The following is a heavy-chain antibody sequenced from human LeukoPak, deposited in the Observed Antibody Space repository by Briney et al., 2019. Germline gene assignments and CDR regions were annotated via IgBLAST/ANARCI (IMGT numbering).Heavy chain of an antibody. D-gene: IGHD6-19*01. CDR2: MNPNSGNT. Sequence: ASVKVSCKASGYTFTSYDINWVRQATGQGLEWMGWMNPNSGNTGYAQKFQGRVTITRNTSISTAYMELSSLRSEDTAVYYCAREDDTGWYMGDDAFDIWGQGSMVTVSS. CDR3: AREDDTGWYMGDDAFDI. V-gene: IGHV1-8*03. J-gene: IGHJ3*02. CDR1: GYTFTSYD.